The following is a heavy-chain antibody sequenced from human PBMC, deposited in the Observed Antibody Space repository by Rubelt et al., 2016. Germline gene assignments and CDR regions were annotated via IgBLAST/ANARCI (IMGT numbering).Heavy chain of an antibody. Sequence: QLMQSGAEVKKPGASVRVSCKASGDTFSGYYVHWVRQAPGQGLEWLGWINANSGDTKYSQRFQGRVTLSRDTPVTTAYMELSGLRSDDTAVYYCARSYTSDLDYWGQGTLVTVSS. CDR2: INANSGDT. CDR1: GDTFSGYY. CDR3: ARSYTSDLDY. J-gene: IGHJ4*02. V-gene: IGHV1-2*02. D-gene: IGHD2-2*02.